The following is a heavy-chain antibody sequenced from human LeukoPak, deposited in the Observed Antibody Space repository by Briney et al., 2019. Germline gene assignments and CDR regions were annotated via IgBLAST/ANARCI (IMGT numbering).Heavy chain of an antibody. CDR2: INTNTGNP. J-gene: IGHJ4*02. CDR1: GYTFTSYA. Sequence: ASVKVSCKASGYTFTSYAMNWVRQAPGQGLEWMGWINTNTGNPTYAQGFTGRFVFSLDTSVSTAYLQISSLKAEDTGVYYCARGDIAVAGNGFDYWGQGTLVTVSS. D-gene: IGHD6-19*01. CDR3: ARGDIAVAGNGFDY. V-gene: IGHV7-4-1*02.